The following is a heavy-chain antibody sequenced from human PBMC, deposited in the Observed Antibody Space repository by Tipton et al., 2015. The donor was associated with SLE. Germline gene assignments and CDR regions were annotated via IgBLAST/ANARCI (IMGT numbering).Heavy chain of an antibody. CDR2: ISHRGNT. CDR3: AKHDRGRDAFDI. Sequence: TLSLTCTVSGGSIISSSHYWGWIRQPPGKGLEWIGSISHRGNTYYNPSLKSRVSISVDTSQNQFSLNLNSVTAADTAVYYCAKHDRGRDAFDIWGQGTMVTVSS. CDR1: GGSIISSSHY. V-gene: IGHV4-39*01. J-gene: IGHJ3*02. D-gene: IGHD3-16*02.